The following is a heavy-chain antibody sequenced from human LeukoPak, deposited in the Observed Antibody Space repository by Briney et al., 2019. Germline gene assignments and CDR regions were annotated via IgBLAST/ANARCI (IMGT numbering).Heavy chain of an antibody. V-gene: IGHV1-69*13. J-gene: IGHJ4*02. Sequence: GASVKFSCKASGGTFSSYAISWVRQAPGQGLEWMGGIIPIFGTANYAQKFQGRVTITADESTSTAYMELSSLRSEDTAVYYCARVGGDPYYYDSSGYYHPGGFDYWGQGTLVTVSS. CDR1: GGTFSSYA. D-gene: IGHD3-22*01. CDR3: ARVGGDPYYYDSSGYYHPGGFDY. CDR2: IIPIFGTA.